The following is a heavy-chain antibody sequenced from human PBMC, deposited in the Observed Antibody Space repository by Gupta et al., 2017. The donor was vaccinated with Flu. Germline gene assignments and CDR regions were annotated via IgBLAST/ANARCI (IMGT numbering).Heavy chain of an antibody. D-gene: IGHD1-26*01. J-gene: IGHJ4*02. Sequence: WVRQAPGKGLEWVSAISGSGGSTYYADSVKGRFTISRDNSKNTLYLQMNSLRAEDTAVYYCAKDSTDGKGDYWGQGTLVTVSS. CDR2: ISGSGGST. CDR3: AKDSTDGKGDY. V-gene: IGHV3-23*01.